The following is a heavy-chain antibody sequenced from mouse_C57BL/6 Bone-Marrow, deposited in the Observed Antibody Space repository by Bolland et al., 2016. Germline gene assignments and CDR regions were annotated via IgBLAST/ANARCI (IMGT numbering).Heavy chain of an antibody. D-gene: IGHD6-1*01. CDR2: ST. CDR3: AREAAYWYFDV. Sequence: STYYNEKFKGKATLTVDKSSSTAYMLLSSLTSEDSAVYFCAREAAYWYFDVWGQGT. V-gene: IGHV1-75*01. J-gene: IGHJ1*01.